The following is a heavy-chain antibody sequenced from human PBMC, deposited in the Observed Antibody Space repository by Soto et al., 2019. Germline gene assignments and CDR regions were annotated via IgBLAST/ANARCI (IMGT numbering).Heavy chain of an antibody. CDR1: GYTFTSYG. D-gene: IGHD2-2*01. Sequence: QVQLVQSGAEVKKPGASVKVSCKASGYTFTSYGISWVRQAPGQGLEWMGWISAYNGNTNYAQKLQGRVTMTTDTSTRTAYMELRSLRSDDTAVYYCERDLGSTSFGSDWFDPWGQGTLVTVSS. CDR2: ISAYNGNT. J-gene: IGHJ5*02. CDR3: ERDLGSTSFGSDWFDP. V-gene: IGHV1-18*01.